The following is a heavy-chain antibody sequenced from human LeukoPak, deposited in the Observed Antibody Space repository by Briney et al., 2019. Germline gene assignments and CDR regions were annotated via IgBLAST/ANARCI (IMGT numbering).Heavy chain of an antibody. CDR2: INPNSGGT. Sequence: GASVKVSCKASGYTFTGYYMHWVRQAPGQGLEWMGRINPNSGGTNYAQKFQGRVTMTRDTSISTAYMELSRLRSDDTAVYYCARDSVGGITMLGWGQGTLVTVSS. V-gene: IGHV1-2*06. J-gene: IGHJ4*02. CDR1: GYTFTGYY. D-gene: IGHD3-10*02. CDR3: ARDSVGGITMLG.